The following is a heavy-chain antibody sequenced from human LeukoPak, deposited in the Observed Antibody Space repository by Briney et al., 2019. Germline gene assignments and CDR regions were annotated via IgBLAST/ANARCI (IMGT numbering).Heavy chain of an antibody. D-gene: IGHD4-11*01. CDR1: GGTFSSYA. Sequence: GASVKVSCKASGGTFSSYAISWVRQAPGQGLEWMGRIIPILGIANYAQKFQGRVTITADKSTSTAYVELSSLRSEDTAVYYCARDDYSFGYNWFDPWGQGTLVTVSS. J-gene: IGHJ5*02. CDR3: ARDDYSFGYNWFDP. CDR2: IIPILGIA. V-gene: IGHV1-69*04.